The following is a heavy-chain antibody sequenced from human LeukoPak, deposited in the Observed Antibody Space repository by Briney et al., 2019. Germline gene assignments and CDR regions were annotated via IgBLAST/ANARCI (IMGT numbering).Heavy chain of an antibody. CDR2: ISAFSGDT. V-gene: IGHV1-18*01. CDR1: GYPFVDFG. J-gene: IGHJ4*02. D-gene: IGHD2-15*01. CDR3: GRDIRSDGSPADY. Sequence: ASVKVSRKTSGYPFVDFGITWVRQAPGQGLEWMGWISAFSGDTNYAQKLQGRVTMTRDTSTSTVYMELRRLRSDDTAVYYCGRDIRSDGSPADYWGQGTLVTVSS.